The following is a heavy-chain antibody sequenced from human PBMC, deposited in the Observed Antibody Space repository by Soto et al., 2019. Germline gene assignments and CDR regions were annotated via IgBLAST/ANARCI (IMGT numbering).Heavy chain of an antibody. CDR1: GFTFDDYG. V-gene: IGHV3-20*04. Sequence: PGGSLRLSCAASGFTFDDYGMSWVRQAPGKGLEWVSGINWNGGSTGYAGSVKGRFTISRDNAKNSLYLQMNSLRAEDTALYYCAKDLGHSGRHENWFDPCGQGTLVTVSS. CDR3: AKDLGHSGRHENWFDP. J-gene: IGHJ5*02. CDR2: INWNGGST. D-gene: IGHD6-19*01.